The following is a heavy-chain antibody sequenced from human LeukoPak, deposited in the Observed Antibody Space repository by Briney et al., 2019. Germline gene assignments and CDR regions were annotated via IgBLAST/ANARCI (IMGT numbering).Heavy chain of an antibody. Sequence: ASVKVSCKASGYTFTGYYMHWVRQAPGQGLEWMGWINPNSGGTNYAQTFQGRVTMTRDTSISTAYMELSRLRSDDTAVYYCARNGVNYFDSSGYYYWGQGTLVTVSS. CDR2: INPNSGGT. D-gene: IGHD3-22*01. J-gene: IGHJ4*02. V-gene: IGHV1-2*02. CDR1: GYTFTGYY. CDR3: ARNGVNYFDSSGYYY.